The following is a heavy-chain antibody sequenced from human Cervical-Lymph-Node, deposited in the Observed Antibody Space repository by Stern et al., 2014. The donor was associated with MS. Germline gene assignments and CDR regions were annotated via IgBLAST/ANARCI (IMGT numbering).Heavy chain of an antibody. V-gene: IGHV3-21*01. Sequence: EVQLVESGGGLVKPGGSLRLSCAASGFTFSSYSMNWVRQAPGQGLEWVSSISSSSRYIYYADSVKGRFTISRNNAKNSLYLQMNSLRAEVTAVYYCARDSSSWYAIDYWGQGTLVTVSS. D-gene: IGHD6-13*01. CDR1: GFTFSSYS. CDR2: ISSSSRYI. CDR3: ARDSSSWYAIDY. J-gene: IGHJ4*02.